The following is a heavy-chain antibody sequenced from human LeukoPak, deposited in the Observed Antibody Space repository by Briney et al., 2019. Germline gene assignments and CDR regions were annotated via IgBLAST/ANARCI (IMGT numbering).Heavy chain of an antibody. CDR1: GGSISSYY. V-gene: IGHV4-39*01. CDR3: ARFPTAMASSDY. Sequence: SETLSLTCSVSGGSISSYYWGWVRQPPGKGLEWIGSIYYTGSAYYNPSLKSRVTISVDTSKNQFSLRLSSVTVADTTVYYCARFPTAMASSDYWGQGTLVTVSS. J-gene: IGHJ4*02. D-gene: IGHD5-18*01. CDR2: IYYTGSA.